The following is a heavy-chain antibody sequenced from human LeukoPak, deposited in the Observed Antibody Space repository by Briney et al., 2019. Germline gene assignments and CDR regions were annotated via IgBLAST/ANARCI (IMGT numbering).Heavy chain of an antibody. Sequence: GGSLRLFCATSGFSFTDYPMNWVRQAPGKGLEWVSNIRTSAEGANYAYYADSVKGRVTISRDDAKNTLYLHMNSLRDDDTAVYYCASDQRYAFDYWGQGILVTVSS. D-gene: IGHD3-9*01. CDR2: IRTSAEGANYA. CDR1: GFSFTDYP. CDR3: ASDQRYAFDY. J-gene: IGHJ4*02. V-gene: IGHV3-48*02.